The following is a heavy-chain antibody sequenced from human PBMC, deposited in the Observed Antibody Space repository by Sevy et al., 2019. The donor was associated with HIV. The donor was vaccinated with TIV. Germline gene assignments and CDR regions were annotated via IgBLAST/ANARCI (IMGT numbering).Heavy chain of an antibody. CDR1: GFTFSSYG. CDR2: ISYDGSNK. Sequence: GGSLRLSCAASGFTFSSYGMHWVRQAPGKGLEWVAVISYDGSNKYYADSVKGRLTISRDNSKNTLYLQMNSLRAEDTAVYYCAKDGRGSLYYYYCGMDVWGQGTTVTVSS. CDR3: AKDGRGSLYYYYCGMDV. J-gene: IGHJ6*02. D-gene: IGHD3-16*01. V-gene: IGHV3-30*18.